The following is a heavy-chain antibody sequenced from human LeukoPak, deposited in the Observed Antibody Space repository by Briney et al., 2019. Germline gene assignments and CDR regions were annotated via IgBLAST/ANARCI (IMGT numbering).Heavy chain of an antibody. J-gene: IGHJ6*03. CDR3: ARHKGSRTEYYYMDV. CDR1: GYSFTSYW. V-gene: IGHV5-51*01. CDR2: IYPGDSDT. Sequence: GESLKISCKGSGYSFTSYWIGWVRQMPGKGLEWMGIIYPGDSDTRYSPSFQGQVTISADKSISTAYLQWSSLKASDTAMYYCARHKGSRTEYYYMDVWGKGTTVTISS. D-gene: IGHD2-2*01.